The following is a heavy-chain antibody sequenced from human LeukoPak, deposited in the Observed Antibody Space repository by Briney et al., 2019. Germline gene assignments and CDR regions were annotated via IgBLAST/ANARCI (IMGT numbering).Heavy chain of an antibody. V-gene: IGHV1-69*04. Sequence: SVKVSCKASGGTFSSYAISWVRQAPGQGLEWMGRIIPILGIANYAQKFQGRVTITADKSTSTAYMELSSLRSEDTAVYYCARATRFGELLENWFDPWGQGALVTVSS. D-gene: IGHD3-10*01. CDR3: ARATRFGELLENWFDP. CDR2: IIPILGIA. CDR1: GGTFSSYA. J-gene: IGHJ5*02.